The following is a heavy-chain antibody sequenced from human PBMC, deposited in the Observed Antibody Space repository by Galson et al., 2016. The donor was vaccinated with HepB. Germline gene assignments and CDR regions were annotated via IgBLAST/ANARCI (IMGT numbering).Heavy chain of an antibody. Sequence: TLSLTCTVSGGSISTGVFYWSWIRQPPGKGLEWIGYIYNTGNTYHNPSLERRIRISIDTSKDQVSLKVTSVTAADTAVYYCASGPPEGCGGSTCYLGAFDLWGQGTMVTVSS. D-gene: IGHD2-21*01. CDR2: IYNTGNT. CDR1: GGSISTGVFY. CDR3: ASGPPEGCGGSTCYLGAFDL. V-gene: IGHV4-30-4*08. J-gene: IGHJ3*01.